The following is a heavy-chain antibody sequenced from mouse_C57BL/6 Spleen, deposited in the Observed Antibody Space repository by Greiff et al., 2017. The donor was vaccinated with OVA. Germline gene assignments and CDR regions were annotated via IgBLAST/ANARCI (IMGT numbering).Heavy chain of an antibody. CDR2: IYPGSGST. V-gene: IGHV1-55*01. CDR1: GYTFTSYW. CDR3: ARGGSAMDY. Sequence: QVHVKQSGAELVKPGASVKMSCKASGYTFTSYWITWVKQRPGQGLEWIGDIYPGSGSTNYNEKFKSKATLTVDTSSSTAYMQLSSLTSEDSAVYYCARGGSAMDYWGQGTSVTVSS. J-gene: IGHJ4*01.